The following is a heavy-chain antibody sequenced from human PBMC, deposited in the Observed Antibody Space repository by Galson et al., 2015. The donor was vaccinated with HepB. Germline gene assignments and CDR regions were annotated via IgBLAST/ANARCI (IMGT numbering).Heavy chain of an antibody. D-gene: IGHD4-17*01. CDR2: INPNSGGT. Sequence: SVKVSCKASGYTFTGYYIHWVRQAPGRGFEWMGWINPNSGGTDYSRKFQGRVTMTRDRSISTAYMELSSLRSDDTALYYCASVFGDYSDAFDIWGQGTMVTVSS. J-gene: IGHJ3*02. CDR1: GYTFTGYY. CDR3: ASVFGDYSDAFDI. V-gene: IGHV1-2*02.